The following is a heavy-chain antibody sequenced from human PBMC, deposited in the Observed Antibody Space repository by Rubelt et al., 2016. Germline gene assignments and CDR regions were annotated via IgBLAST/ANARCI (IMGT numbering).Heavy chain of an antibody. D-gene: IGHD1-20*01. CDR1: GYTFTTYT. V-gene: IGHV1-18*01. Sequence: QVQLVQSGSELKKPGASVKVSCKASGYTFTTYTMTWVRQAPGQGLEWLGWICSYNGNTNYAQKFQVRVSMTTDTSTSTAYMELRSLRSDDTAVDYCARDRGITRTMDWFDPWGQGTLVTVSA. CDR3: ARDRGITRTMDWFDP. CDR2: ICSYNGNT. J-gene: IGHJ5*02.